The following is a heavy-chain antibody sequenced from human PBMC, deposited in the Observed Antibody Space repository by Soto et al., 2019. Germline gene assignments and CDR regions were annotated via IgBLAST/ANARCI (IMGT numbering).Heavy chain of an antibody. CDR3: ARGGPGGYIDY. V-gene: IGHV4-39*01. D-gene: IGHD3-22*01. Sequence: SETLSLTCTVSGSSISSSGYYWGWIRQPPGRGLEWIGSLYYNVGTYYSPSLKSRVTISADTSANQFSRMVNSVTAADTAIYYCARGGPGGYIDYWGQGTLVTVYS. CDR1: GSSISSSGYY. J-gene: IGHJ4*02. CDR2: LYYNVGT.